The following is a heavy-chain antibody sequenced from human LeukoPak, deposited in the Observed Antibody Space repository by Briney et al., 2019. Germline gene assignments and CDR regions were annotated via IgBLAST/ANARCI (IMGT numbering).Heavy chain of an antibody. CDR2: IKNDGSEK. D-gene: IGHD5-12*01. V-gene: IGHV3-7*01. CDR1: GFPFSTYW. Sequence: GGSLRLSCAASGFPFSTYWITWVRQAPGKGLEWVANIKNDGSEKYYVDSVKGRFTISRDNAENSLFLQMNSLRVEDTAIYYCTRDSGLTGYDLLDYWGQGTLVTVSS. J-gene: IGHJ4*02. CDR3: TRDSGLTGYDLLDY.